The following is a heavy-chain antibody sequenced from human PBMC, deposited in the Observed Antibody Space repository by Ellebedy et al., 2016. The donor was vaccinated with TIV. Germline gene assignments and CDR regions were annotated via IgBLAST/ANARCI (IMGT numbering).Heavy chain of an antibody. J-gene: IGHJ4*02. Sequence: PGGSLRLSCAVSGFSSSANYMSWVRQAPGKGLEWVSVIYSGGSTYYADSVKGRFTISRDNSKNTLYLQMSRTRAEDTAVYYGARRPSGSDWVYFDYWGQGTLVTVSS. V-gene: IGHV3-66*04. CDR3: ARRPSGSDWVYFDY. CDR2: IYSGGST. CDR1: GFSSSANY. D-gene: IGHD1-26*01.